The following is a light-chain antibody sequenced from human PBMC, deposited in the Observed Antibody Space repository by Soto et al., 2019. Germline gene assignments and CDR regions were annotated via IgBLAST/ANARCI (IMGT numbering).Light chain of an antibody. CDR1: QDIITY. CDR2: DAS. V-gene: IGKV1-5*01. Sequence: DIQMTQSPSSLSASVGDRISIACRASQDIITYLNWYQQKPGKAPKLLIYDASSLESGVPSRFSGSGSGTEFTLTISSLQPDDFATYYCQQYNSYLYTFGQGTKLEIK. J-gene: IGKJ2*01. CDR3: QQYNSYLYT.